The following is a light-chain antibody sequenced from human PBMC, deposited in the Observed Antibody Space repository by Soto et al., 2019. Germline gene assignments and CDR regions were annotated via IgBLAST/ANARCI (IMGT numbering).Light chain of an antibody. V-gene: IGLV2-14*03. CDR2: NVS. J-gene: IGLJ2*01. CDR3: SSYTNTSPHVI. CDR1: SSDIGGYNH. Sequence: QSALTQPASVSGSPGQSITISCTGASSDIGGYNHVSWYQQHPGKAPKLIIYNVSHRPSGVSTRFSGSEYGNTASLIIAGLQAEDEADYFCSSYTNTSPHVIFGGGTKLTVL.